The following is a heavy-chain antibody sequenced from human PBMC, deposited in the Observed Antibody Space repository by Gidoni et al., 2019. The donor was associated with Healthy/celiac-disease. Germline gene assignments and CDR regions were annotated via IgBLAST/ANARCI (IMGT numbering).Heavy chain of an antibody. J-gene: IGHJ6*02. Sequence: GSYYWSWIRQPPGKGLEWLGYIYYSGSTNYNPSLKSRVTISVDTSKNQFSLKLSSVTAADTAVYYCARAKGYSSSWSIDYYYGMDVWGQGTTVTVSS. V-gene: IGHV4-61*01. CDR3: ARAKGYSSSWSIDYYYGMDV. CDR2: IYYSGST. D-gene: IGHD6-13*01. CDR1: GSYY.